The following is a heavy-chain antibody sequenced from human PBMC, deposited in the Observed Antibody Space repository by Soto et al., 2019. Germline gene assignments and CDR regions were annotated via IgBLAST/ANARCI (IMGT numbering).Heavy chain of an antibody. CDR1: GGSISSGDYY. Sequence: LSLTCTVSGGSISSGDYYWSWIRQPPGKGLEWIGCIYYSGSTYYNPSLKSRVTISVDTSKNQFSLKLSSVTAADTAVYYCARLATSSSGPEQPVPRVVYWGQGTLVTVSS. CDR3: ARLATSSSGPEQPVPRVVY. J-gene: IGHJ4*02. CDR2: IYYSGST. D-gene: IGHD6-19*01. V-gene: IGHV4-30-4*01.